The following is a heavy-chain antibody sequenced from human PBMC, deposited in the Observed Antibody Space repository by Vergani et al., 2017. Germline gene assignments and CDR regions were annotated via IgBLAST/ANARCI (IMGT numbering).Heavy chain of an antibody. J-gene: IGHJ3*02. CDR2: IYPGDSEA. D-gene: IGHD3-9*01. V-gene: IGHV5-51*03. Sequence: EVQLVQSGAEVKKPGETLKISCKGSGYSFTSYWIGWVRQMPGKGLEWMGIIYPGDSEARYSPSFQGKVTISADKSITTAYLQWSSLKASDTAMYYCARILRDILTGSDAFDIWGQGTMVTVSS. CDR1: GYSFTSYW. CDR3: ARILRDILTGSDAFDI.